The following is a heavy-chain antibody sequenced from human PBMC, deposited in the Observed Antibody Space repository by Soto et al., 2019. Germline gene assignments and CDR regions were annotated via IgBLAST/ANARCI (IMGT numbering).Heavy chain of an antibody. J-gene: IGHJ5*02. Sequence: ASVKVSCKASGYTFTSYGISWVRQAPGQGLEWMGWISAYNGNTNYAQKLQGRVTMTTDTSTSTAYMELRSLRSDDTAVYYCARVGPYDILTGYRFDPWGQGTLVTVSS. D-gene: IGHD3-9*01. CDR2: ISAYNGNT. CDR1: GYTFTSYG. V-gene: IGHV1-18*01. CDR3: ARVGPYDILTGYRFDP.